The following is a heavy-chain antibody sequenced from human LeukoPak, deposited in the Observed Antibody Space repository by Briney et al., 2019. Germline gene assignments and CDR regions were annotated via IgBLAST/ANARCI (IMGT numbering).Heavy chain of an antibody. D-gene: IGHD6-13*01. CDR3: AWSSSWFFDY. CDR2: IYYSGCT. CDR1: GGSISSSSYY. J-gene: IGHJ4*02. V-gene: IGHV4-39*07. Sequence: PSETLSLTCTVSGGSISSSSYYWGWIRQPPGKGLEWIGSIYYSGCTYYNPSLKSRVTISVDTSKNQFSLKLSSVTAADTAVYYCAWSSSWFFDYWGQGTLVTVSS.